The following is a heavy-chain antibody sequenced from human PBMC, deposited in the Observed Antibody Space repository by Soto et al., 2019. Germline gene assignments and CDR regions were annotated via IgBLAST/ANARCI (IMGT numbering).Heavy chain of an antibody. Sequence: EVQLVESGGGLVQPGGSLRLSCEASGFTFSSYWMHWVRQAPGKGLVWVSRIKSDGSSTSYADSVKGRFTISRDNAKNTVYVQMNSLRPEHTAVYYCARGIPSQYGRDVWGQGTTVTVSS. V-gene: IGHV3-74*01. CDR3: ARGIPSQYGRDV. CDR1: GFTFSSYW. CDR2: IKSDGSST. J-gene: IGHJ6*02.